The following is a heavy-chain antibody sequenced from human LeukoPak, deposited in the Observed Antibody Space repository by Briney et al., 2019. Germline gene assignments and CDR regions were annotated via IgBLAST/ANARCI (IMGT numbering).Heavy chain of an antibody. Sequence: GGSLRLSCAASGFTFSSSDMHWVRQAAGKSLEWVSAIGTSADTYYPGSVKGRFTISRENARSSLYLQMNNLRAGDTAVYYCARGDKGCYYYHWGRGTLVTVSS. CDR3: ARGDKGCYYYH. V-gene: IGHV3-13*01. CDR2: IGTSADT. CDR1: GFTFSSSD. J-gene: IGHJ4*02. D-gene: IGHD3-9*01.